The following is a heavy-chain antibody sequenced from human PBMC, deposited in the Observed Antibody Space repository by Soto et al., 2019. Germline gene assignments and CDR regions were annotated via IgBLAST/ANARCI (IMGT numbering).Heavy chain of an antibody. Sequence: LRLSCAASGFTFSSYEMNWVRQAPGKGLEWISYISPNSTTIYYSDSVKGRFTISRDNAKSSLNLQMNSLRAEDTAVYYCARAAGTLVRGVYGMDVWGQGTTVTVSS. V-gene: IGHV3-48*03. D-gene: IGHD3-10*01. CDR2: ISPNSTTI. J-gene: IGHJ6*02. CDR3: ARAAGTLVRGVYGMDV. CDR1: GFTFSSYE.